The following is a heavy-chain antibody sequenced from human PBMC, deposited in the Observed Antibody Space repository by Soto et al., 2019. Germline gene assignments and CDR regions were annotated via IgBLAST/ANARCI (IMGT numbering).Heavy chain of an antibody. CDR1: GYTFNSYG. D-gene: IGHD3-22*01. V-gene: IGHV1-18*01. J-gene: IGHJ4*02. CDR2: ISAYNGKT. Sequence: QVQLVQSGAEVKKPGASVKVSCEASGYTFNSYGITWVRQAPGQGLEWIGWISAYNGKTNYAQNLQGRVTMTTDTSTSTAHMELRSLIFDDTAVYFYARRPRDRAPDFWGQGTLVTVSS. CDR3: ARRPRDRAPDF.